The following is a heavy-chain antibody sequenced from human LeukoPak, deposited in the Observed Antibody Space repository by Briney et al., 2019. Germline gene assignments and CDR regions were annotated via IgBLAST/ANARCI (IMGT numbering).Heavy chain of an antibody. Sequence: PGGSLRLSCAASGFTFSSYWMHWVLQVPGKGLVWVSRINPGGSSTAYADSVKGRFTISRDNAKNTLYLQMDSLRAEDTAIYYCARSNQADDYWGQGTLVTVSS. D-gene: IGHD1-14*01. CDR3: ARSNQADDY. J-gene: IGHJ4*02. CDR2: INPGGSST. V-gene: IGHV3-74*01. CDR1: GFTFSSYW.